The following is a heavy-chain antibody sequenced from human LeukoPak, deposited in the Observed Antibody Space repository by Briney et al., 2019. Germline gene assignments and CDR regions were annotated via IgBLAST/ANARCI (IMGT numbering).Heavy chain of an antibody. CDR2: INSDGSRT. J-gene: IGHJ4*02. Sequence: GGSLRLSCAASGFTFSSYWMHWVRQAPGKGLVWVSRINSDGSRTSYADSVKGRFTISRDNAKNSLYLQMNSLRAEDTAVYYCTRDPSAATRSGDYFDYWGQGTLVTVSS. D-gene: IGHD6-13*01. CDR1: GFTFSSYW. CDR3: TRDPSAATRSGDYFDY. V-gene: IGHV3-74*01.